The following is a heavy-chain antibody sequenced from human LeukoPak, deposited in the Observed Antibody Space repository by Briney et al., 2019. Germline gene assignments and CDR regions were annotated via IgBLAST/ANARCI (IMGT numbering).Heavy chain of an antibody. V-gene: IGHV4-59*08. CDR3: ARQGGIAARQYYYGMDV. CDR1: GGSFSTYY. Sequence: PSETLSLTCVVYGGSFSTYYWTWIRQPPGKGLEWIGYIYYSGSTNYNPSLKSRLTISVDTSKKQFSLKLSSVTAADTAMYYCARQGGIAARQYYYGMDVWGQGTTVTVSS. CDR2: IYYSGST. J-gene: IGHJ6*02. D-gene: IGHD6-6*01.